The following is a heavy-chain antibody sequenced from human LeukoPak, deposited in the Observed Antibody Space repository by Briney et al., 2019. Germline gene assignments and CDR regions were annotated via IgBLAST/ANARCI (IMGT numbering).Heavy chain of an antibody. CDR1: GGSFSGYY. J-gene: IGHJ4*02. Sequence: SETLSLTCAVYGGSFSGYYWSWIRQPPGKGLEWIGEINHSGSTNYNPSLKSRVTISVDTSKNQFSLKLSSVTAADTAVYYCARTGPQVDYGDYGDFDYWGQGTLVTVSS. CDR3: ARTGPQVDYGDYGDFDY. CDR2: INHSGST. V-gene: IGHV4-34*01. D-gene: IGHD4-17*01.